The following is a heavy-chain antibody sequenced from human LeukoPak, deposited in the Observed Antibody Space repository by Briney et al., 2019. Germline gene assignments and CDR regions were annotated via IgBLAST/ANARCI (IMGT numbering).Heavy chain of an antibody. CDR3: ARTITGKTDYYYYMDV. CDR2: ISSSSSTI. V-gene: IGHV3-48*01. J-gene: IGHJ6*03. CDR1: GFTFSSYS. D-gene: IGHD1-20*01. Sequence: GGSLRLSCAASGFTFSSYSMNWVRQAPGKGLEWVSYISSSSSTIYYADSVKGRFTISRDNAKNSLYLQMNSLRAEGTAVYYCARTITGKTDYYYYMDVWGKGTTVTVSS.